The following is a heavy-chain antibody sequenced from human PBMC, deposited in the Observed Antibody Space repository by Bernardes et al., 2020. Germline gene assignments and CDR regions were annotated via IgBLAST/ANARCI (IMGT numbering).Heavy chain of an antibody. J-gene: IGHJ4*02. D-gene: IGHD3-3*01. V-gene: IGHV1-18*01. Sequence: ASVKVSCKASGYTFTSYGISWVRQAPGQGLEWMGWISAYNGNTNYAQKLQGRVTMTTDTSTSTAYMELRSLRSDDTAVYYCARDVRARLRFVEWFPDYWGQGTLVTVSS. CDR3: ARDVRARLRFVEWFPDY. CDR2: ISAYNGNT. CDR1: GYTFTSYG.